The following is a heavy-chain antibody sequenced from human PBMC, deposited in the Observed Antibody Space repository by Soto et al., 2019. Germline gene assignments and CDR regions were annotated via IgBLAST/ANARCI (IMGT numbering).Heavy chain of an antibody. CDR3: ASLYYDYVWGSSPVRVDN. CDR1: GGSISSYY. CDR2: IYTSGST. Sequence: QVQLQESGPGLVKPSETLSLTCTVSGGSISSYYWSWIRQPAGKGLEWIGRIYTSGSTNYNPSLTSRVTMSVDTSKNQFSLKLSSVTAADTAVYYCASLYYDYVWGSSPVRVDNWGQGTLVTVSS. V-gene: IGHV4-4*07. D-gene: IGHD3-16*01. J-gene: IGHJ4*02.